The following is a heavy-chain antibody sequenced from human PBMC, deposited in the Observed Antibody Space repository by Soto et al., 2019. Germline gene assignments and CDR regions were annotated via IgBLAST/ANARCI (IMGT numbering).Heavy chain of an antibody. J-gene: IGHJ3*02. Sequence: QVQLVQSGAEVKKPGASVKVACKASGYSFNSYYMHWVRQASGQGPEWMGVINPSGASTSYAQKFQGRVTMTRDTSTSTVYMELSILRSEDTALYYCASDYNAYQRQHVFDIWGQGTLVTVSS. CDR1: GYSFNSYY. V-gene: IGHV1-46*02. D-gene: IGHD3-10*01. CDR3: ASDYNAYQRQHVFDI. CDR2: INPSGAST.